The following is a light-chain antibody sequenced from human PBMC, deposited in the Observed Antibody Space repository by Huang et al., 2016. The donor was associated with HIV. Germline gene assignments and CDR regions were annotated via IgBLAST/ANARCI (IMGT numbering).Light chain of an antibody. Sequence: EIVMTQSPATLSVSPWERATLSCRASQSVSSNLAGYQQKPGQAPRLLIYGASSRATGCPSRFSGSGSGTEFTLTISSLQSEDFAVYYCQQYNNWPGYTFGQGTKLEIK. V-gene: IGKV3-15*01. CDR3: QQYNNWPGYT. CDR1: QSVSSN. J-gene: IGKJ2*01. CDR2: GAS.